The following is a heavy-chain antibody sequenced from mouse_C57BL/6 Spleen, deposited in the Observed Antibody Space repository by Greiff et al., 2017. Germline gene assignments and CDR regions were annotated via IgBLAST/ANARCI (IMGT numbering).Heavy chain of an antibody. D-gene: IGHD2-4*01. Sequence: QVHVKQPGAELVRPGSSVKLSCKASGYTFTSYWMDWVKQRPGQGLEWIGNIYPSDSETHYNQKFKDKATLTVDKSSSTAYMQLSSLTSEDSAVYYCARRRDYEDFDYWGQGTTLTVSS. CDR3: ARRRDYEDFDY. J-gene: IGHJ2*01. CDR2: IYPSDSET. V-gene: IGHV1-61*01. CDR1: GYTFTSYW.